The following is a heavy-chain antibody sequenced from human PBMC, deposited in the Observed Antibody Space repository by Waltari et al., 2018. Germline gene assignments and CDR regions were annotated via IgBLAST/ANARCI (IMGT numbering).Heavy chain of an antibody. CDR1: GYSFTSYW. V-gene: IGHV5-51*03. CDR3: ARPIDFYSPSRAFDI. J-gene: IGHJ3*02. Sequence: EVQLVQSGAEVKKPGESLKISCKGSGYSFTSYWIGWVRQMPGKGLEWMGIIYPGYSDTRYSPSLQGQFTISADRSISTAYLQWSSLKASDTAMYYCARPIDFYSPSRAFDIWGQGTMVTVSS. D-gene: IGHD3-3*01. CDR2: IYPGYSDT.